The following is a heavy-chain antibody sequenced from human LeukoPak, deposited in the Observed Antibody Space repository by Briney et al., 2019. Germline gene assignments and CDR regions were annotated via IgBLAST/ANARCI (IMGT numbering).Heavy chain of an antibody. CDR3: ARGGLTYYDILTGYSPDFDY. Sequence: SGGSLRLSCAASGFTFSSYWMHWVRQAPGKGLVWVSRINSDGSSTSYADSVKGRFTISRDNAKNTLYLQMNSLRAEDTAVYYCARGGLTYYDILTGYSPDFDYWGQGTLVTVSS. CDR2: INSDGSST. CDR1: GFTFSSYW. V-gene: IGHV3-74*01. J-gene: IGHJ4*02. D-gene: IGHD3-9*01.